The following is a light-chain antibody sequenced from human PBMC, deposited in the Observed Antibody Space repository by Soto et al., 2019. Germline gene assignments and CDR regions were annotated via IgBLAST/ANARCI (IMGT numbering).Light chain of an antibody. Sequence: DIVMTQYPATLSVSPGEVASLTCRASQSVFDNLAWYQQKPGQAPRLLIYDASNRATGIPARFSGSGSGTDFTLTISSLEPEDFAVYYCQQRSNWPPTFGQGTKVDIK. V-gene: IGKV3-11*01. CDR3: QQRSNWPPT. CDR2: DAS. J-gene: IGKJ1*01. CDR1: QSVFDN.